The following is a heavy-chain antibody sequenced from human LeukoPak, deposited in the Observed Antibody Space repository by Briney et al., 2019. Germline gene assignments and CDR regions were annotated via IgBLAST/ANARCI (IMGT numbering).Heavy chain of an antibody. CDR2: ISWNSGSI. CDR3: AISSGWYSYYFDY. CDR1: GFTFDDYA. Sequence: GRSLRLSCADSGFTFDDYAMHWVRQAPGKGLEWVSGISWNSGSIGYADSVKGRFTISRDNAKNSLYLQMNSLRAEDTALYYCAISSGWYSYYFDYWGQGTLVTVSS. D-gene: IGHD6-19*01. J-gene: IGHJ4*02. V-gene: IGHV3-9*01.